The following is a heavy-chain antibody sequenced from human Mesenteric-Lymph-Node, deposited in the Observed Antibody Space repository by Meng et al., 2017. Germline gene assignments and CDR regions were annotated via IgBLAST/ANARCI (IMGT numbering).Heavy chain of an antibody. V-gene: IGHV1-18*01. CDR2: ISAYNGNT. J-gene: IGHJ5*01. Sequence: ASVKVSCKASGYTFTSYGISWVRQAPGQGLEWMGWISAYNGNTNYAQKLQGRVTMTTDTSTSTAYMELSSLRSEDTAVYYCARLDWNDNWFDPWGQGTLVTVSS. CDR1: GYTFTSYG. D-gene: IGHD1-1*01. CDR3: ARLDWNDNWFDP.